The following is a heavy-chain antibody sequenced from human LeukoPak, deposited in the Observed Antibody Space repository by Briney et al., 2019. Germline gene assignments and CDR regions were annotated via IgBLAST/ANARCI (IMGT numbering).Heavy chain of an antibody. CDR1: GGSLSSSNC. CDR3: ARSLGSETYDG. D-gene: IGHD3-10*01. CDR2: IYHSGST. J-gene: IGHJ4*02. V-gene: IGHV4-4*02. Sequence: SRTLSLTCAVSGGSLSSSNCWSWVRQPPGMGLEWIGEIYHSGSTNYIPSLKSRVTISVDKSKNQCALKLSSVTAADTAVYYCARSLGSETYDGWGQGTLVTVSS.